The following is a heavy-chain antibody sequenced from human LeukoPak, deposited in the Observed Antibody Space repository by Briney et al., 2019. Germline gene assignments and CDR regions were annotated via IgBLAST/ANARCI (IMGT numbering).Heavy chain of an antibody. V-gene: IGHV7-4-1*02. J-gene: IGHJ4*02. Sequence: ASVTVSCKASGYTFTSYAMNWVRQAPGQGLGWMGWINANTGNPTYAQGFTGRFVFSLDTSVSTAYLQISSLKAEDTAVYYCARDKYLASLDYWGQGTLVTVSS. CDR1: GYTFTSYA. D-gene: IGHD2-2*01. CDR3: ARDKYLASLDY. CDR2: INANTGNP.